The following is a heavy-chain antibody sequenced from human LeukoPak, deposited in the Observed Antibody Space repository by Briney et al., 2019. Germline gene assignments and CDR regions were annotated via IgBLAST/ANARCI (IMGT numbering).Heavy chain of an antibody. CDR2: INPNSGGS. J-gene: IGHJ4*02. CDR3: ARGSGYGDSPGLD. D-gene: IGHD4-17*01. Sequence: ASVKVSCKASGYTFTDYYMHWVRQAPGQGLEWMGRINPNSGGSNYAQEFQGRVTMTRDTSISTAYMELNRLRSDDTAVYYCARGSGYGDSPGLDWGQGTLVTVSS. V-gene: IGHV1-2*06. CDR1: GYTFTDYY.